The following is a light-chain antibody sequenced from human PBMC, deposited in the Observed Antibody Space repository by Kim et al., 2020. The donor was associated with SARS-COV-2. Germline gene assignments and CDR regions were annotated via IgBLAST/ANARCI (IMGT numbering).Light chain of an antibody. J-gene: IGLJ2*01. CDR1: SSDVGGYNY. V-gene: IGLV2-8*01. Sequence: GQSVTRSCTGTSSDVGGYNYVSWYQQHPGKAPKLMIYEVCKRPSGVPDRFSGSKSGNTASLTVSGLQAEDEADYYCSSYAGSNNLVFGGGTQLTVL. CDR3: SSYAGSNNLV. CDR2: EVC.